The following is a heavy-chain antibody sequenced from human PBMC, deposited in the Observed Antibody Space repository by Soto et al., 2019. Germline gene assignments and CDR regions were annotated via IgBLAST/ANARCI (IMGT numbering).Heavy chain of an antibody. V-gene: IGHV3-11*01. CDR1: GFTFSDFY. Sequence: QVQLVESGGGLVKPGGSLRLSCAASGFTFSDFYMTWVRQTPGKGLECIAYISSGGTTIYYADSVKGRFTISRDNARNYLVLQINSLRPEDTALYYWAGPKRYYFVSWGQGTHVTVSS. CDR2: ISSGGTTI. J-gene: IGHJ4*02. CDR3: AGPKRYYFVS.